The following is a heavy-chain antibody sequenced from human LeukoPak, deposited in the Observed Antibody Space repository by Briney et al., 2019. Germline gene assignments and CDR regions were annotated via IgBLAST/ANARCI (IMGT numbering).Heavy chain of an antibody. CDR2: IYYGGTT. V-gene: IGHV4-59*08. CDR3: ARVRLWLRGPDY. J-gene: IGHJ4*02. CDR1: NGSISTYY. Sequence: PSETLSLTCSVSNGSISTYYWSWIRQSPGKGLEWIGYIYYGGTTSYNPSLKRRVTISVDSPKNHFSLRLTSLTAADTAVYYCARVRLWLRGPDYWGQGTLVTVSS. D-gene: IGHD5-18*01.